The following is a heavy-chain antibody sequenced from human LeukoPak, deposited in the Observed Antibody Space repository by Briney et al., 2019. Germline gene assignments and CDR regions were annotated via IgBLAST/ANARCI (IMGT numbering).Heavy chain of an antibody. CDR1: GYTFTSYD. J-gene: IGHJ5*02. V-gene: IGHV1-2*02. CDR3: ARCEPKVFSNWFDP. Sequence: ASVKVSCKASGYTFTSYDINWVRQATGQGLEWMGWINPNSGGTNYALKFQGRVTMTRDTSISTAYMELSRLRSDDTAVYYRARCEPKVFSNWFDPWGQGTLVTVSS. D-gene: IGHD1-14*01. CDR2: INPNSGGT.